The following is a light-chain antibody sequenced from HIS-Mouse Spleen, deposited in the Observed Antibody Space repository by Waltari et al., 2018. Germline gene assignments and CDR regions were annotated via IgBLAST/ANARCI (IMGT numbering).Light chain of an antibody. V-gene: IGKV1-5*03. Sequence: DIQMTQSPSTLSASVGDRVTITCRARQSISSWLAWYQPKPGKAPKRLLYKASSLESGVPSRFSGSGSGTEFTLTISSLQPDDFATYYCQQYNSYSRTFGQGTKVEIK. CDR3: QQYNSYSRT. J-gene: IGKJ1*01. CDR2: KAS. CDR1: QSISSW.